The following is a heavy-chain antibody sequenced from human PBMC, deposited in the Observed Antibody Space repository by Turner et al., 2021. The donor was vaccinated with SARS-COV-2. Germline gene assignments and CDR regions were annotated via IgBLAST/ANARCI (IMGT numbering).Heavy chain of an antibody. CDR1: GGALSSSSYY. V-gene: IGHV4-39*01. CDR2: IYYSGST. CDR3: ARHWEVAAAAYLARFDP. Sequence: QLQLQESGPGLVKPSETLAVTCTVSGGALSSSSYYWGWFRLPPGKGLDWIGSIYYSGSTYYNPSLKSRVTISVDTSKNQFSLKLTSVTAADTAVYFCARHWEVAAAAYLARFDPWGQGTLVTVSS. J-gene: IGHJ5*02. D-gene: IGHD6-13*01.